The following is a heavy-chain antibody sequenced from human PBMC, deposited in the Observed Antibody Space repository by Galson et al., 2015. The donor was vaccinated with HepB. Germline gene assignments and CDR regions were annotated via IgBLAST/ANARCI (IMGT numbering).Heavy chain of an antibody. J-gene: IGHJ6*03. Sequence: SVKVSCKASGYTFTSYGISWVRQAPGQGLEWMGWISAYNGNTNYAQKLQGRVTMTTDTSTSTAYMELSSLRSEDTAVYYCARTGTNYYYYMDVWGKGTTVTVSS. CDR3: ARTGTNYYYYMDV. D-gene: IGHD4-17*01. V-gene: IGHV1-18*01. CDR1: GYTFTSYG. CDR2: ISAYNGNT.